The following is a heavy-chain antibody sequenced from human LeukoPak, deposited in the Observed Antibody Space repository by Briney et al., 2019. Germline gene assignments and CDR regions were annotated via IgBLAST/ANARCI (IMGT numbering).Heavy chain of an antibody. J-gene: IGHJ3*02. D-gene: IGHD3-22*01. CDR3: ARRHTYYYDSSGYPLDAFDI. V-gene: IGHV4-59*01. CDR2: IYYSGST. Sequence: SETLSLTCTVSGGSISSYYWSWIRQPPGKGLEWIGYIYYSGSTNYNPSLKSRVTISVDTSKNQFSLKLSSVTAADTAVYYRARRHTYYYDSSGYPLDAFDIWGQGTMVTVSS. CDR1: GGSISSYY.